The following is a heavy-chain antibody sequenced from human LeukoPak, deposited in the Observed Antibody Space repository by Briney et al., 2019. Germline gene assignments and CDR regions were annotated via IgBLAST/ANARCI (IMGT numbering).Heavy chain of an antibody. Sequence: SENLSLTCTVSGSSISSYYWSWIRQPPGKGLEWIGYICYSGSTNYNPSLKSRVTISVDTSKNQFSLRLSSVTAADTAVYYCARDCGGDCLNDAFDIWGQGTMVTVSS. CDR2: ICYSGST. D-gene: IGHD2-21*01. CDR3: ARDCGGDCLNDAFDI. J-gene: IGHJ3*02. CDR1: GSSISSYY. V-gene: IGHV4-59*01.